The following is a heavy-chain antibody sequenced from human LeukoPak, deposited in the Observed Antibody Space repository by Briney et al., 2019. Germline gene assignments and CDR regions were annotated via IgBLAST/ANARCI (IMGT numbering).Heavy chain of an antibody. CDR1: GFTFSSYS. CDR2: IRYDGSNK. J-gene: IGHJ3*02. V-gene: IGHV3-30*02. Sequence: GGSLRLSCVASGFTFSSYSMHWVRQAPGKGLEWVAFIRYDGSNKYYADSVKGRFTISRDNSKNTLYLQMNSLRAGDTAVYYCADDAFDIWGQGTMVTVSS. CDR3: ADDAFDI.